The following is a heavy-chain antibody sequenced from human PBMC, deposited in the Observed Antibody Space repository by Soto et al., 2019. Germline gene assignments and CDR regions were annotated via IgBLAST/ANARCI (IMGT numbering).Heavy chain of an antibody. V-gene: IGHV3-30*18. J-gene: IGHJ4*02. CDR2: ISYDGSNK. Sequence: VQLVESGGGVVQPGRSLRLSCAASGFTFSSYGMHWVRQAPGKGLEWVAVISYDGSNKYYADSVKGRFTISRDNSKNTLYLQMNSLRAEDTAVYYCAKDHIVVVTASRLFDYWGQGTLVTVSS. CDR3: AKDHIVVVTASRLFDY. D-gene: IGHD2-21*02. CDR1: GFTFSSYG.